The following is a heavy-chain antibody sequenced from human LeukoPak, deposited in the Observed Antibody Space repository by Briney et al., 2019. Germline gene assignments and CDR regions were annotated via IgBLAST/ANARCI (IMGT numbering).Heavy chain of an antibody. Sequence: ASVKVSCKVSGYTLTQLSMHWVRQAPGKGLEWRGGFDPEDGETIYAQKFQGRVTMTEDTSTDTAYMELSSLRSEDTAVYYGATDRRRVAGSYYSFPDWFDPWGQGTLVTVSS. CDR1: GYTLTQLS. CDR2: FDPEDGET. CDR3: ATDRRRVAGSYYSFPDWFDP. D-gene: IGHD1-26*01. V-gene: IGHV1-24*01. J-gene: IGHJ5*02.